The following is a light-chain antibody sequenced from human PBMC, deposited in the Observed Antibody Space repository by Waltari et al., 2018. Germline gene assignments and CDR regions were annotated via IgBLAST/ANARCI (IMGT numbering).Light chain of an antibody. Sequence: QSVLTQPPSVSAAPGQRVTISCSGGRSNIGNNYVSWYRQFPGTAPKLLIYEDTERPSGIAGRFSGSQSGTSATLDSTGLQAGDEADYYCGTWDSSLSGAVFGGGTHLTVL. V-gene: IGLV1-51*02. CDR1: RSNIGNNY. J-gene: IGLJ7*01. CDR3: GTWDSSLSGAV. CDR2: EDT.